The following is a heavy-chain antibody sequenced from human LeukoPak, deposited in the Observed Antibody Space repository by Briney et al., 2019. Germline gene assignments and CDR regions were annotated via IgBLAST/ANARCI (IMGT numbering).Heavy chain of an antibody. J-gene: IGHJ6*02. CDR2: IIPIFGTA. D-gene: IGHD6-19*01. CDR3: ARDREAGSFSYYGLDV. Sequence: ASVKVSCKASGGTLSSYAISWGRQAPGQGLEWMGGIIPIFGTANYAQKFQGRVTITADGSTRTAYMELSSLRAEDTAVYYCARDREAGSFSYYGLDVWGQGTTVTVSS. V-gene: IGHV1-69*13. CDR1: GGTLSSYA.